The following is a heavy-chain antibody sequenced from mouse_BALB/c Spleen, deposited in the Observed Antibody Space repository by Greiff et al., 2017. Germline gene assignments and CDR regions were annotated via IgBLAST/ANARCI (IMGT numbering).Heavy chain of an antibody. D-gene: IGHD2-14*01. CDR2: ISNGGGST. J-gene: IGHJ4*01. Sequence: DVMLVESGGGLVQPGGSLKLSCAASGFTFSSYTMSWVRQTPEKRLEWVAYISNGGGSTYYPDTVKGRFTISRDNAKNTLYLQMSSLKSEDTAMYYCARDRYDVRAYYAMDYWGQGTSVTVSS. CDR1: GFTFSSYT. V-gene: IGHV5-12-2*01. CDR3: ARDRYDVRAYYAMDY.